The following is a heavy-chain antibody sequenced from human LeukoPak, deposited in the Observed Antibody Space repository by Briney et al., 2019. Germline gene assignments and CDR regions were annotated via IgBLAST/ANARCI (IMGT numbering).Heavy chain of an antibody. J-gene: IGHJ4*02. Sequence: PGGSLRLSCSASGFDFSIYTMYWVRQTPGKGPEYVSTISGSGNGGSRYYADSVKGRFTISRDDSKSIAYLQMNNLRSEDTAVYYCVKDFGRVRGTPDSWGQGTLVTVSS. CDR3: VKDFGRVRGTPDS. CDR2: ISGSGNGGSR. CDR1: GFDFSIYT. D-gene: IGHD3-16*01. V-gene: IGHV3-64D*06.